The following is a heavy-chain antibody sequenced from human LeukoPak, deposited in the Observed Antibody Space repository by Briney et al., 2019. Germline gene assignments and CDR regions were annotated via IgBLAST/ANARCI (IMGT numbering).Heavy chain of an antibody. CDR3: ARGRLSYYYYGMDV. CDR1: GGSFSGYY. V-gene: IGHV3-11*01. Sequence: LSLTCAVYGGSFSGYYWSWIRQAPGKGLEWVSYISSSGSTIYYADSVKGRFTISRDNAKNSLYLQMNSLRAEDTAVYYCARGRLSYYYYGMDVWGQRTTVTVSS. CDR2: ISSSGSTI. J-gene: IGHJ6*02.